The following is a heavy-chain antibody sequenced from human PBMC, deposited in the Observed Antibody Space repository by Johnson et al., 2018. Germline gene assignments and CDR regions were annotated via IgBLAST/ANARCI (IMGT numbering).Heavy chain of an antibody. V-gene: IGHV3-30*01. D-gene: IGHD1-26*01. Sequence: QVQLVQSGGGVVKPGRSLRLSCAASGFTFSDYAMHWVRQAPGKGLEWVVTISSDGSYTSYAASVKGRFTISRDNAKDSRYLQMNSLRAEDTALYYCAKDKVTGGTDSEPRGSYYYYYYMDVWGKGTTVTVSS. CDR3: AKDKVTGGTDSEPRGSYYYYYYMDV. CDR1: GFTFSDYA. CDR2: ISSDGSYT. J-gene: IGHJ6*03.